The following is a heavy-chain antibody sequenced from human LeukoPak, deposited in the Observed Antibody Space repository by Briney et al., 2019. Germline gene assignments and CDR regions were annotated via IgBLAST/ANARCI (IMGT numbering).Heavy chain of an antibody. Sequence: PSETLSLTCTVSGDSITNYYWGWIRQPPGKRLEWIGYISYSGSANYNPSLKSRVTMSVDTSKNQFSLNLTSVTAADTAVYYCAKSPPSWDAFDIWGQGTMVTVSS. CDR3: AKSPPSWDAFDI. V-gene: IGHV4-59*01. J-gene: IGHJ3*02. CDR1: GDSITNYY. CDR2: ISYSGSA.